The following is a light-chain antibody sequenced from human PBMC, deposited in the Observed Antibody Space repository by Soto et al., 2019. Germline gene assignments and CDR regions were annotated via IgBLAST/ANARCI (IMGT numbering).Light chain of an antibody. CDR2: RNN. CDR3: AAWDDAEWSEV. CDR1: SSNIGSNY. J-gene: IGLJ3*02. Sequence: QSVLTQPPSASGTPGQRVTISCSGSSSNIGSNYVYWYQQLPGTAPKLLIYRNNQRPSGVPDRFSGSKSGTSASLAISGLRSEDEADYYCAAWDDAEWSEVFGGGTQLTVL. V-gene: IGLV1-47*01.